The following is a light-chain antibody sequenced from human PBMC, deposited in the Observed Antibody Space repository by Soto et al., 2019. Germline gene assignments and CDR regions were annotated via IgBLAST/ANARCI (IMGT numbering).Light chain of an antibody. J-gene: IGKJ4*01. CDR1: QSISNY. Sequence: DMEMTQSPSSLSASVGDRVTITCRASQSISNYLNWYQHKPGKVPKLLIYAASSLQSGVPTRFSGSRSGTDFTLTINSLQPEDFAPYYCQQSYGTPLTFGGGTKIEIK. V-gene: IGKV1-39*01. CDR3: QQSYGTPLT. CDR2: AAS.